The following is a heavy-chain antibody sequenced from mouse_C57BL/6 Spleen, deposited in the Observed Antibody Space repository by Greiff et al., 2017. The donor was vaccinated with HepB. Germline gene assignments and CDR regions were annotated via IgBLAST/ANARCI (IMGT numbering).Heavy chain of an antibody. CDR3: ATTVVEVDYFDY. V-gene: IGHV1-26*01. J-gene: IGHJ2*01. CDR1: GYTFTDYY. D-gene: IGHD1-1*01. Sequence: EVQLQQSGPELVKPGASVKISCKASGYTFTDYYMNWVKQSHGKSLEWIGDINHNNGGTSYNQKFKGKATLTVDKSSSTAYMELRSLTSEDSAVYYCATTVVEVDYFDYWGQGTTLTVSS. CDR2: INHNNGGT.